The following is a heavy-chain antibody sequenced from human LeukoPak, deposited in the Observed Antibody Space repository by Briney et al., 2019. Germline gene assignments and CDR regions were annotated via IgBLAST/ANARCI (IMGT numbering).Heavy chain of an antibody. CDR3: AREAVARYYFDY. Sequence: KPSETLSLTCTVSGGSISSSSYYWGWIRQPPGKGLEWIGSIYYSGSTYYNPSLKSRVTISVDTSKNRFSLRLTSVTAADTAVYYCAREAVARYYFDYWGQGTLVTVSS. D-gene: IGHD6-19*01. J-gene: IGHJ4*02. CDR1: GGSISSSSYY. CDR2: IYYSGST. V-gene: IGHV4-39*07.